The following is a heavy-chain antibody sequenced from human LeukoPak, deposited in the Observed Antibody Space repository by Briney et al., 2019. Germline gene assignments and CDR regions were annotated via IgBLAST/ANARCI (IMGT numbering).Heavy chain of an antibody. CDR2: IYTSGST. D-gene: IGHD1-26*01. J-gene: IGHJ4*02. V-gene: IGHV4-61*02. CDR1: GGSISSGSYY. Sequence: PSQTLSLTCTVSGGSISSGSYYWSWIRQPAGKGLEWIGRIYTSGSTNYNPSLKSRVTISVDTSKNQFSLKLNSVTAADTAVYYCARVGESYCGGRTLDYWGQGTLVTVSS. CDR3: ARVGESYCGGRTLDY.